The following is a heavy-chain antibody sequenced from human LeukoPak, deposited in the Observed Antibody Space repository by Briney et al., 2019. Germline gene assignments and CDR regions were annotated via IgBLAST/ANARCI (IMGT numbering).Heavy chain of an antibody. Sequence: GGSLRLSCAASGFTFSDFAMSWVRQAPGKGLEWVSGVTNSGNTTYYADSVKGRFTISKDNSKSTLHLQLNSLRAEDTAIYFCARHRNFGANFEIDYWGQGTLVTVSS. J-gene: IGHJ4*02. CDR1: GFTFSDFA. CDR2: VTNSGNTT. D-gene: IGHD4/OR15-4a*01. CDR3: ARHRNFGANFEIDY. V-gene: IGHV3-23*01.